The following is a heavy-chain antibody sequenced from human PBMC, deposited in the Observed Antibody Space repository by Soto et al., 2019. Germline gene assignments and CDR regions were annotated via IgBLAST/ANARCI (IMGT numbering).Heavy chain of an antibody. V-gene: IGHV3-23*01. D-gene: IGHD6-13*01. CDR3: AKENGYSSSWFEFDY. J-gene: IGHJ4*02. CDR2: ISYNGGGT. Sequence: PGGSLRLSCAASGFTFSSYSMNWVRQAPGKGLEWVSAISYNGGGTYYVDSVKGRFTVSRDNSKNTLYLQMNSLRAEDTAVYYCAKENGYSSSWFEFDYWGQGTLVTVSS. CDR1: GFTFSSYS.